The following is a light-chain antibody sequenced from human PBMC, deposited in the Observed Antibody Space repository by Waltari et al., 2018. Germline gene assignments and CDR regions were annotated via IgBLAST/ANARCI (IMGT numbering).Light chain of an antibody. CDR1: QSLRHSNGINY. J-gene: IGKJ4*01. CDR3: MQSLQTPLT. V-gene: IGKV2-28*01. Sequence: DIVMTQSPLSLPVTPGEPASISCRSSQSLRHSNGINYLDWYLQKPGQSPQLLIYWGSDRASGVPDRFTGSGSGTDFTLKISRVEAEDVGVYYCMQSLQTPLTFSGGTKVEIK. CDR2: WGS.